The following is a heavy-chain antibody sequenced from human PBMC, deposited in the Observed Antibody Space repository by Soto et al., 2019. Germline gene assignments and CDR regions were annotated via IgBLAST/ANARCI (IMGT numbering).Heavy chain of an antibody. CDR2: IYYSGST. CDR1: GGSISSSSYY. CDR3: ARHNIVVVVAATDYFDY. J-gene: IGHJ4*02. D-gene: IGHD2-15*01. Sequence: SETLSLTCTVSGGSISSSSYYLGWIRQPPGKGLEWIGSIYYSGSTYYNPSLKSRVTISVDTSKNQFSLKLSSVTAADTAVYYCARHNIVVVVAATDYFDYWGQGTLVT. V-gene: IGHV4-39*01.